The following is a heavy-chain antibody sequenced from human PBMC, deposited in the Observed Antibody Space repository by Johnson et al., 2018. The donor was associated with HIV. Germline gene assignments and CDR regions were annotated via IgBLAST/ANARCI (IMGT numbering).Heavy chain of an antibody. CDR1: GFTFSSYW. Sequence: VQLVESGGGLVQPGGSLRLSCAASGFTFSSYWTSWVRQAPGKGLEWVANIKQDGSEKYYLDSVKGRFSISRDNSKNTLYLQMNSLRAEDTAVYYCARLRAEAQFDAFDIWGQGTMVTVSS. V-gene: IGHV3-7*01. CDR2: IKQDGSEK. D-gene: IGHD5-24*01. CDR3: ARLRAEAQFDAFDI. J-gene: IGHJ3*02.